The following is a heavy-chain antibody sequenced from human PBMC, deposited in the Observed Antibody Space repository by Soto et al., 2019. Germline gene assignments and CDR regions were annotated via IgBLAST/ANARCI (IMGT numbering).Heavy chain of an antibody. D-gene: IGHD3-16*01. CDR1: GDSISSSSYY. Sequence: QLQLQESGPGLVKPSETLSLTCTVSGDSISSSSYYWGWIRQPPGKGLEWIGSIYYSGSTYYNPPLKSRVTISVDTSKKQFSLKLSSVTAADTAVYYGARQTWGSPDYWGQGTLVTVSS. J-gene: IGHJ4*02. V-gene: IGHV4-39*01. CDR2: IYYSGST. CDR3: ARQTWGSPDY.